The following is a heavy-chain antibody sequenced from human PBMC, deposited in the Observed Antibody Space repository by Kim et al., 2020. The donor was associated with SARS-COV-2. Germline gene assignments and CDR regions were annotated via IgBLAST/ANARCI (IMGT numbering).Heavy chain of an antibody. CDR1: GGSISSYY. J-gene: IGHJ6*02. D-gene: IGHD3-10*01. Sequence: SETLSLTCTVSGGSISSYYWSWIRQPPGKGLEWIGYIYYSGSTNYNPSLKSRVTISVDTSKNQFSLKLSSVTAADTAVYYCARQGSRGWFGELGYGMDVWGQGTTVTVSS. CDR3: ARQGSRGWFGELGYGMDV. V-gene: IGHV4-59*08. CDR2: IYYSGST.